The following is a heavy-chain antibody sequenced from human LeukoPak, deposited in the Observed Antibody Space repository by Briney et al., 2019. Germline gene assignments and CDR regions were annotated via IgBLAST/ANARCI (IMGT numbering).Heavy chain of an antibody. J-gene: IGHJ3*02. V-gene: IGHV3-33*06. CDR3: AKSREAFDI. CDR2: IWYDGSNK. D-gene: IGHD1-26*01. CDR1: GFTFSSYG. Sequence: GGSLRLSCAASGFTFSSYGMHWVRQAPGKGLEWVAVIWYDGSNKYYADSVKGRFTISRDNSKNTLYLQMNSLRAEDTAVYYCAKSREAFDIWGQGTMVTLSS.